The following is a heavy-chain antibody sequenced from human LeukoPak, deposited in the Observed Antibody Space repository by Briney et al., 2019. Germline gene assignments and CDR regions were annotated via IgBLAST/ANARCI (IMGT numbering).Heavy chain of an antibody. J-gene: IGHJ4*02. CDR1: GYTFTSYA. CDR2: INAGNGNT. D-gene: IGHD3-9*01. V-gene: IGHV1-3*01. Sequence: ASVKVSCKASGYTFTSYAMHWVRQAPGQRLEWMGWINAGNGNTKYSQKFQGRVTITRDTSASTAYMELSSLRSEDTAVYYCARDPIVLRYFDWLLIGSYFDYWGQGTLVTVSS. CDR3: ARDPIVLRYFDWLLIGSYFDY.